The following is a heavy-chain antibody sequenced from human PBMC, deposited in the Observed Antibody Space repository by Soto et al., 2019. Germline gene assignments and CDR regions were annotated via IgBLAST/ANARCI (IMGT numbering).Heavy chain of an antibody. J-gene: IGHJ4*02. Sequence: GASVKVSCKVSGYTLTELSMHWVRQAPGKGLEWMGGFDPEDGETIYAQKFQGRATMTEDTSTDTAYMELSSLRSEDTAVYYCATGFMDYGDQNFDYWGQGTLVTVSS. CDR2: FDPEDGET. CDR1: GYTLTELS. D-gene: IGHD4-17*01. V-gene: IGHV1-24*01. CDR3: ATGFMDYGDQNFDY.